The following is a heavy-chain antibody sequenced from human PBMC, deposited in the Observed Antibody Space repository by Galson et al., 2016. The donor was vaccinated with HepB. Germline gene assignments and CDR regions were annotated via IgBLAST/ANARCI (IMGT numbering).Heavy chain of an antibody. CDR3: AGRACGNSGHFDP. Sequence: SLRLSCAASGFTFGAYAVGWVRQAPGKGLEWVSTISGLDDNRYYAGAVKGRFSISRDDSKSTLSLQMNSQRAEDTAIYFCAGRACGNSGHFDPGGQGTLGTVS. D-gene: IGHD4-23*01. V-gene: IGHV3-23*01. CDR1: GFTFGAYA. CDR2: ISGLDDNR. J-gene: IGHJ5*02.